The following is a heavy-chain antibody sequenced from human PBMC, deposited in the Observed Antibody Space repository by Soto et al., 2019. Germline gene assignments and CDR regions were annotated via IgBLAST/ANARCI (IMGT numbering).Heavy chain of an antibody. V-gene: IGHV4-39*01. CDR1: GGSISSSSYY. CDR3: ARQRRATYYYGSGSYGDYFDY. CDR2: IYYSGST. Sequence: SETLSLTCTVSGGSISSSSYYWGWIRQPPGKGLEWIGSIYYSGSTYYNPSLKSRVTISVDTSKNQFSLKLSSVTAADTAVYYCARQRRATYYYGSGSYGDYFDYWGQGTLVTVSS. D-gene: IGHD3-10*01. J-gene: IGHJ4*02.